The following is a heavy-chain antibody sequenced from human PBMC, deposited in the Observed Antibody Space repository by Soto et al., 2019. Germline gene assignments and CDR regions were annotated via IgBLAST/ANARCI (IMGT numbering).Heavy chain of an antibody. Sequence: QVQLVESGGGVVQPGRSLRLSCAASGFTFSSYAMHWVRQAPGKGLEWVAVISYDGSNKYYADSVKGRFTISRDNSKNTLYLQMNSLRAEDTAVYYCAGADSDAFDIWGRGTMVTVSS. CDR3: AGADSDAFDI. J-gene: IGHJ3*02. V-gene: IGHV3-30-3*01. CDR1: GFTFSSYA. CDR2: ISYDGSNK.